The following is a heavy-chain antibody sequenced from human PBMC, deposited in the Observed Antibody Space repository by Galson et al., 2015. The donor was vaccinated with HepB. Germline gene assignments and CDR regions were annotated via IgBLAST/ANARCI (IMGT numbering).Heavy chain of an antibody. Sequence: SLRLACAASGFTFSSYTMPWVRQSPGKGLEWVSGIKGGGEIHHADSVKGRFTISRDNSKNTLYLQMNSLRAEDTAVYHCAKTDSTYIRRPLDSWGPGTMVTVSS. D-gene: IGHD2/OR15-2a*01. CDR2: IKGGGEI. CDR3: AKTDSTYIRRPLDS. J-gene: IGHJ3*02. CDR1: GFTFSSYT. V-gene: IGHV3-23*01.